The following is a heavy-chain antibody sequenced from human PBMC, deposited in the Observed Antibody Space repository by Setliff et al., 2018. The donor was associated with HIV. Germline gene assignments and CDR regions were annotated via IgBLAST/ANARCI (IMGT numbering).Heavy chain of an antibody. Sequence: SETLSPTCTVSGGSISSHYWSWIRQPPGKGLEWIGSIYYSGSTNYNPSLKSRVTISTDTSKNQFSLNVRSVTAADTAVYYCASAGPYCGDDCPYNWLTPWGQGTLVTVSS. CDR3: ASAGPYCGDDCPYNWLTP. CDR1: GGSISSHY. J-gene: IGHJ5*02. V-gene: IGHV4-59*11. D-gene: IGHD2-21*02. CDR2: IYYSGST.